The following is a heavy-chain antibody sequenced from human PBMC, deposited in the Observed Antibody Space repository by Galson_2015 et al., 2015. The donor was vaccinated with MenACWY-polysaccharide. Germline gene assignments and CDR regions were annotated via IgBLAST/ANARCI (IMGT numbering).Heavy chain of an antibody. CDR3: ASGGRAVSNGIWFDP. Sequence: TLSLPCSVSGDSLPNGCYFWSWLRQHPGKGLEWIASTSYDGGIYYNPSLKSRLTISLDTHKHQFSLWLNSVTAADTAVYYCASGGRAVSNGIWFDPWGQGTLVTVSS. CDR2: TSYDGGI. V-gene: IGHV4-31*03. CDR1: GDSLPNGCYF. D-gene: IGHD3-16*01. J-gene: IGHJ5*02.